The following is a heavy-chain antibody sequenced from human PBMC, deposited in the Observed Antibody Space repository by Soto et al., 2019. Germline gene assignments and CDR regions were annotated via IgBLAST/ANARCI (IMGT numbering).Heavy chain of an antibody. CDR2: ISGSGGST. V-gene: IGHV3-23*01. J-gene: IGHJ4*02. D-gene: IGHD3-22*01. CDR3: VKGEYYYDSSGYYPFDY. Sequence: GGSLRLSCAASGFTFSSYAMNWVRQAPGKGLEWVLVISGSGGSTYYVDSVKGRFTISRYNSKNSQYLQMSSLRADDTAVYYCVKGEYYYDSSGYYPFDYWGQGTLVTVSS. CDR1: GFTFSSYA.